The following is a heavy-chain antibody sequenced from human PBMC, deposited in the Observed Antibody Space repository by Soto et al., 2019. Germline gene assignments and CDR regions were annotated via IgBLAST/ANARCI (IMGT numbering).Heavy chain of an antibody. V-gene: IGHV1-3*01. Sequence: ASVKVSCKASGYTFTSYAMHWVRQAPGQRLEWMGWINAGNGNTKYSQKFQGRVTITRDTSASTAYMELSSLRSEDTAVYYCARDFVVVVPAAGWFDPWGQGTLVTVS. CDR1: GYTFTSYA. D-gene: IGHD2-2*01. CDR3: ARDFVVVVPAAGWFDP. CDR2: INAGNGNT. J-gene: IGHJ5*02.